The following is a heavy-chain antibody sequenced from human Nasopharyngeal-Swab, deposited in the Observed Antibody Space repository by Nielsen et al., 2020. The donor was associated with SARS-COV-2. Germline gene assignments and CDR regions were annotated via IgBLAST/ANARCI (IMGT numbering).Heavy chain of an antibody. V-gene: IGHV1-18*01. D-gene: IGHD4-17*01. CDR1: GYTFITFG. Sequence: ASVKVSCKGSGYTFITFGITWVRQAPGQGLEWMGWISAYNGNTNYAQKFQDRVTMTTDTSTTTAYMELRRLKTDDTAVYYCARDNESGDYYAYDIWGQGTTVTVSS. CDR3: ARDNESGDYYAYDI. CDR2: ISAYNGNT. J-gene: IGHJ3*02.